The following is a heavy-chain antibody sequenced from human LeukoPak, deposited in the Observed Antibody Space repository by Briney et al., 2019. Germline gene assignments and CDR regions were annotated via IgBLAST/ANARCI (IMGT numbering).Heavy chain of an antibody. J-gene: IGHJ4*02. CDR1: GGSVSSGSYY. Sequence: KSSETLSLTCTVSGGSVSSGSYYWSWIRQPPGKGLEWIGYIYYSGSTNCNPSLKSRVTISVDTSKNQFSLKLSSVTAADTAVYYCATDSSSWSYFDYWGQGTLVTVSS. CDR3: ATDSSSWSYFDY. CDR2: IYYSGST. D-gene: IGHD6-13*01. V-gene: IGHV4-61*01.